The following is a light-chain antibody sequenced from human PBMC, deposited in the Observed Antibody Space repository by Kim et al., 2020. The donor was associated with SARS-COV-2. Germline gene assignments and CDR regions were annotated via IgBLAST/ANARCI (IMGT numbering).Light chain of an antibody. CDR3: QAWDSRSYVV. J-gene: IGLJ2*01. CDR1: KLGDKY. CDR2: QDN. Sequence: SYELTQPPSVSVSPGQTASITCSGDKLGDKYAYWYKQKPGQSPVVVIYQDNKRPSGIPERFSGSNSGNTATLTISRTQAMDEADYYCQAWDSRSYVVFGGGTQLTVL. V-gene: IGLV3-1*01.